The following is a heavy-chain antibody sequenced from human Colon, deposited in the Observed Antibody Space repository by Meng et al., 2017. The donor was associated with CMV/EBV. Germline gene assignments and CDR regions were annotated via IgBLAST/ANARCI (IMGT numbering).Heavy chain of an antibody. D-gene: IGHD6-19*01. Sequence: GESLKISCAASGFNFSHYTISWVRQAPGKGLEWISSISSSGAYIYYADSLQGRFTISRDNAKSFVFLQMSSRRAEDTAVYYCARGVIAVGQRHYFDHWGQGTLVTVSS. CDR1: GFNFSHYT. V-gene: IGHV3-21*04. J-gene: IGHJ4*02. CDR3: ARGVIAVGQRHYFDH. CDR2: ISSSGAYI.